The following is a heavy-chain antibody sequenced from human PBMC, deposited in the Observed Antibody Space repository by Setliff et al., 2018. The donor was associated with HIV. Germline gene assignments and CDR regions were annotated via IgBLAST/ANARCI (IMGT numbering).Heavy chain of an antibody. V-gene: IGHV4-4*07. CDR1: GGSTDSYY. Sequence: SETLSLTCTVSGGSTDSYYWSWIRQPAGKGLEYIGRIYVNGNTDYNPPLKSRVSMSLNKSKNQFSLKLTSVTAADAAVYYCARILPFSSGGYWGQGTLVTVSS. CDR3: ARILPFSSGGY. D-gene: IGHD6-25*01. CDR2: IYVNGNT. J-gene: IGHJ4*02.